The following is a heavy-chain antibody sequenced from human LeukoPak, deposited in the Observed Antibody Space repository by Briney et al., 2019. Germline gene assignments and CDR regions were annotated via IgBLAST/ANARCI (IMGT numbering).Heavy chain of an antibody. CDR2: IIHSEST. J-gene: IGHJ4*02. V-gene: IGHV4-34*01. CDR1: GGSISSYY. CDR3: ARGMVLDS. D-gene: IGHD3-10*01. Sequence: PSETLSLTCTVSGGSISSYYWSWIRQPPGKGLEWIGEIIHSESTTYNPSLKSRVTISLDTSKKQFSLNLKSVTAADTAIYYCARGMVLDSWGQGTLVTVSS.